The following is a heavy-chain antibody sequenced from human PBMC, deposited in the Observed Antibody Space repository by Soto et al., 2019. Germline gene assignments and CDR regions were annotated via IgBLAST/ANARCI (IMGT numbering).Heavy chain of an antibody. CDR2: IDPSRGST. V-gene: IGHV1-46*01. D-gene: IGHD2-21*01. Sequence: QDQLVQSGAEVKKPGASVKVSCEASGYIFTNYWISWVRLAPGQGLEWMGIIDPSRGSTTYAPKFPGRITMTRDPAAYTAYMELSSLRSEDTAVYYCAVCGGNMPPYPYTGLDVWGQGTTVIVSS. J-gene: IGHJ6*02. CDR1: GYIFTNYW. CDR3: AVCGGNMPPYPYTGLDV.